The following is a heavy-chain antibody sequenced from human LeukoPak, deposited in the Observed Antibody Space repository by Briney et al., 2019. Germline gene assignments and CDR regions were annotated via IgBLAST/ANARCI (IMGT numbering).Heavy chain of an antibody. V-gene: IGHV4-31*03. Sequence: TLSLTCTVSGGSISSGGYYWSWIRQHPGKGLEWIGYIYYSGSTYYNPSLKSRVTISVDTSKNQFSLKLSSVTAADTAVYYCARTKYYYGSGTTLGYYYYGMDVWGQGTTVTVSS. D-gene: IGHD3-10*01. CDR3: ARTKYYYGSGTTLGYYYYGMDV. CDR1: GGSISSGGYY. J-gene: IGHJ6*02. CDR2: IYYSGST.